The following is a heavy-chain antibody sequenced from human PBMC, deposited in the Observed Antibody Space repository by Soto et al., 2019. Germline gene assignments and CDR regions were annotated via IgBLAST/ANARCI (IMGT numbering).Heavy chain of an antibody. V-gene: IGHV3-21*01. CDR3: ARDEGLWTAYYYYGMGV. Sequence: GGSLRLSCAASGFTFSSYSMNWVRQAPGKGLEWVPSISSSSSYIYYADSVKGRFTISRDNAKNSLYLQMNSLRAEDTAVYYCARDEGLWTAYYYYGMGVWGQGTTVTVSS. CDR1: GFTFSSYS. CDR2: ISSSSSYI. J-gene: IGHJ6*02. D-gene: IGHD5-18*01.